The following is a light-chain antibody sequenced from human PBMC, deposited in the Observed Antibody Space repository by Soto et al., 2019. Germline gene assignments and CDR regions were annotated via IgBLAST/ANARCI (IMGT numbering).Light chain of an antibody. CDR2: HAS. V-gene: IGKV1-5*01. J-gene: IGKJ1*01. CDR1: QFISSW. Sequence: DIQMTQSPSTLSASVGDRVTITCRASQFISSWLAWYQQKPGKVPKLLIFHASNLESGVPSRVSGSGSGTEFTLTISSLQPDDFATYYCQQYNSYPWTFGQGTKVEI. CDR3: QQYNSYPWT.